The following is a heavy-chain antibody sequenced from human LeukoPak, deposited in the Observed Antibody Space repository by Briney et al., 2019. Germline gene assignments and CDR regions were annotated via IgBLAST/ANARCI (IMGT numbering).Heavy chain of an antibody. J-gene: IGHJ4*02. D-gene: IGHD6-19*01. CDR3: AKDLSSGWYPYYFDY. Sequence: GGSLRPSCAASGFTVSSNYMSWVRQAPGKGLEWVSVIYSGGSTYYADSVKGRFTISRDNSKNTLYVQMSSLRADDTAVYYCAKDLSSGWYPYYFDYWGQGSLVTVSS. CDR1: GFTVSSNY. V-gene: IGHV3-53*01. CDR2: IYSGGST.